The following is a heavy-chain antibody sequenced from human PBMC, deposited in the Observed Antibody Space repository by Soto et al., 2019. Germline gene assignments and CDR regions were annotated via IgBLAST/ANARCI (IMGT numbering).Heavy chain of an antibody. CDR3: AADCSSTSCYARADNYYYYMDV. CDR1: SGSISSSNW. Sequence: SETLSLTCAVSSGSISSSNWWSWVRQPPGKGLEWIGEIYHSGGTNYNPSLKSRVTISVDKSKNQFSLKLSSVTAADTAVYYCAADCSSTSCYARADNYYYYMDVWGKGTTVTVSS. V-gene: IGHV4-4*02. CDR2: IYHSGGT. D-gene: IGHD2-2*01. J-gene: IGHJ6*03.